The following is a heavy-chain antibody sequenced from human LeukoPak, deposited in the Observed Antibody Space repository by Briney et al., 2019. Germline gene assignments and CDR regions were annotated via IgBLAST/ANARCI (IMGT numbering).Heavy chain of an antibody. V-gene: IGHV4-61*01. D-gene: IGHD6-19*01. J-gene: IGHJ4*02. CDR3: ARDSGSGWLFDY. Sequence: PSETLSLTCTVSGGSISSSSYYWGWIRQPPGKGLEWIGYIYYSGSTNYNPSLKSRVTISVDTSKNQFSLKLSSVTAADTAVYYCARDSGSGWLFDYWGQGTLVTVSS. CDR2: IYYSGST. CDR1: GGSISSSSYY.